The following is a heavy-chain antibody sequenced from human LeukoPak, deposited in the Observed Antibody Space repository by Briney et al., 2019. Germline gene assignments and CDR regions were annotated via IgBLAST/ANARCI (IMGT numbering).Heavy chain of an antibody. CDR1: GGSFSGYY. V-gene: IGHV4-34*01. CDR3: ARYGSYYDSSATYYYYGMDV. D-gene: IGHD3-22*01. J-gene: IGHJ6*02. CDR2: INHSGST. Sequence: SETLSLTCAVYGGSFSGYYWSWIRQPPGKGLEWIGEINHSGSTNYNPSLKSRVTISVDTSKNQFSLKLSSVTAADTAVYYCARYGSYYDSSATYYYYGMDVWGQGTTVTVSS.